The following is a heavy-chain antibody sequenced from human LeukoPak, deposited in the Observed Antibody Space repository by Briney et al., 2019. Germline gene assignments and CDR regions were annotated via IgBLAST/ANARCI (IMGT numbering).Heavy chain of an antibody. J-gene: IGHJ4*02. CDR2: ISGSGGST. CDR3: AKDAGYDWGYFDY. V-gene: IGHV3-23*01. CDR1: GFTFSSYG. Sequence: PGRSLRLSCAASGFTFSSYGMSWVRQAPGKGLEWVSAISGSGGSTYYADSVKGRFTISRDNSKNTLYLQMNSLRAEDTAVYYCAKDAGYDWGYFDYWGQGTLVTVSS. D-gene: IGHD5-12*01.